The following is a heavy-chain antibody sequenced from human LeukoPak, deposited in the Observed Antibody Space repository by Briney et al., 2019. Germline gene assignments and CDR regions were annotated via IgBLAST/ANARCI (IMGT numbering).Heavy chain of an antibody. D-gene: IGHD3-22*01. J-gene: IGHJ4*02. V-gene: IGHV3-74*01. CDR3: ARLTYYYDSSGYLVYFDY. CDR2: INSDGSST. Sequence: AGGSLRLSCAASGFTFSSYWMHWVRQAPGKGLVWVSRINSDGSSTSYADSVKGRFTISRDNAKNTLYLQMNSLRAEDTAVYYCARLTYYYDSSGYLVYFDYWGQGTLVTVSS. CDR1: GFTFSSYW.